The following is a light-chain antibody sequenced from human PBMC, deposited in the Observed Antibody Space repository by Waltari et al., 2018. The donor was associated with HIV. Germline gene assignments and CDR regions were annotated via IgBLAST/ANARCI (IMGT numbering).Light chain of an antibody. CDR3: QQYGSSPIT. CDR2: GAF. CDR1: QSVSTNY. V-gene: IGKV3-20*01. J-gene: IGKJ5*01. Sequence: EIVLTQSPGTLSLSSGERATLSCRASQSVSTNYLAWYQQKPGQAARLLISGAFSRATDIPDRFSGTGSGTDFTLTISRLEPEDFAVYYCQQYGSSPITFGQGTRLEIK.